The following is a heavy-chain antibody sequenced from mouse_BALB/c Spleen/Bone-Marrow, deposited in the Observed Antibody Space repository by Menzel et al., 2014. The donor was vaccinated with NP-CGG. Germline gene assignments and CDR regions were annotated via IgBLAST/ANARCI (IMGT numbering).Heavy chain of an antibody. CDR1: GFDFSGYW. D-gene: IGHD2-3*01. CDR2: INPDSSTI. J-gene: IGHJ3*01. CDR3: AGLGYYGGFAY. V-gene: IGHV4-1*02. Sequence: DVQLVESGGGLVQPGGSLKLSCAASGFDFSGYWMSWVRQAPGRGLEWIGEINPDSSTINYTPSLKDRFIISRDNAKNTLYLQMSKVRSEDTALYYCAGLGYYGGFAYWGQGTLVTVSA.